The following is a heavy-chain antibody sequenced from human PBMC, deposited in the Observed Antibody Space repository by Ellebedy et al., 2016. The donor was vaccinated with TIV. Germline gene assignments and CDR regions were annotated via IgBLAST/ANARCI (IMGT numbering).Heavy chain of an antibody. CDR2: IKSKTDGGTT. Sequence: GESLKISCAVSGLSFSSAWMSWVRQAPGKGLEWVGRIKSKTDGGTTDHAAPVKGRFTISRDDSKNTLYLQMNSLKIEDTAVYYCITEDYSSAWYNIYWGQGTLVTVSS. J-gene: IGHJ4*02. V-gene: IGHV3-15*01. CDR3: ITEDYSSAWYNIY. D-gene: IGHD6-19*01. CDR1: GLSFSSAW.